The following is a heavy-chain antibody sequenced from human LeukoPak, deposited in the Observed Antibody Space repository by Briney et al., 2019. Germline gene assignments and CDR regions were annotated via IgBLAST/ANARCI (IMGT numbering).Heavy chain of an antibody. Sequence: SETLSLTCTVSGYSISSGYYWGWIRQPPGKGLEWTGSIYHSGSTYYNPSLKSRVTISVDTSKNQFSLKLSSVTAADTAVYYCARGASVITLFDPWGQGTLVTVSS. CDR2: IYHSGST. CDR3: ARGASVITLFDP. CDR1: GYSISSGYY. D-gene: IGHD3-22*01. J-gene: IGHJ5*02. V-gene: IGHV4-38-2*02.